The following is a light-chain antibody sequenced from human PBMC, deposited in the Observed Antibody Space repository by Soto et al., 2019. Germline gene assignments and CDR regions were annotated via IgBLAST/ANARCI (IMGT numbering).Light chain of an antibody. CDR3: GSYTGSIYV. CDR1: SSDVGGYKF. Sequence: QSVLTQPDSVSGSPGQSITISCTGTSSDVGGYKFVSWYQQHPGKAPKLMIYEVSNRPSGVSSRFSGSKSGNTASLTISGLQAEDEADYYCGSYTGSIYVFGTGTKVTVL. V-gene: IGLV2-14*01. CDR2: EVS. J-gene: IGLJ1*01.